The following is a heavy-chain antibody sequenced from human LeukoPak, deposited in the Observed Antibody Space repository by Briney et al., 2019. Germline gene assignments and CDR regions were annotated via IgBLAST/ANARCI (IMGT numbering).Heavy chain of an antibody. D-gene: IGHD6-13*01. Sequence: GGSLRLSCQASGFAFSSYIMNWVHQAPGKGLEWVSYISYNSGTIYYADSLKGRFTISRDNAKNSLYLQMNSLRDEDTAVYYCVIDSAAASDYWGQGTLVTVSS. CDR3: VIDSAAASDY. V-gene: IGHV3-48*02. J-gene: IGHJ4*02. CDR2: ISYNSGTI. CDR1: GFAFSSYI.